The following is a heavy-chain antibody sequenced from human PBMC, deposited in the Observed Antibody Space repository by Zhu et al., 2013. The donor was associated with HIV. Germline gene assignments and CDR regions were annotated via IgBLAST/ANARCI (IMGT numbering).Heavy chain of an antibody. J-gene: IGHJ6*02. V-gene: IGHV1-8*01. CDR2: MNPNSGNT. D-gene: IGHD6-13*01. Sequence: QVQLVQSGAEVKKPGASVKVSCKASGYTFTSYDINWVRQATGQGLEWMGWMNPNSGNTGYAQKFQGRVTMTRNTSISTAYMELSSLRSEDTAVYYCARGESTYSSSWYEGYYYYGMDVWGQGTTVTVSS. CDR3: ARGESTYSSSWYEGYYYYGMDV. CDR1: GYTFTSYD.